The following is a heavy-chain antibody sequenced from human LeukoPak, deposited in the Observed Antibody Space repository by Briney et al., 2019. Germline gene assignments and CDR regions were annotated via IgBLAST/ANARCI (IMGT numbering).Heavy chain of an antibody. CDR2: ISSTSTYI. D-gene: IGHD3-3*01. CDR1: GFTVSSNY. V-gene: IGHV3-21*01. J-gene: IGHJ5*02. CDR3: ARGNDFWSGYYHSFAP. Sequence: GGSLRLSCAASGFTVSSNYMSWVRQAPGKGLEWVSSISSTSTYIYYPAHVKGRFTISRDNAKNSLYLQMNSLRAENTAVYYCARGNDFWSGYYHSFAPGGQGTLVTVSS.